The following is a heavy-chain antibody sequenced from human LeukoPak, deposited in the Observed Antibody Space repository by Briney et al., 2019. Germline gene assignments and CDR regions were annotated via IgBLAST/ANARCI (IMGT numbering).Heavy chain of an antibody. D-gene: IGHD6-19*01. CDR2: ISYDGTNK. CDR3: AKIAVAGSYGMDV. J-gene: IGHJ6*02. Sequence: GGSLRLSCAASGFTFSSYGMHWVSQAPGKGLEWVAVISYDGTNKYYADSVKGRFTISRDNSKNTLYLQMNSLRAEDTAVYYCAKIAVAGSYGMDVWGQGTTVTVSS. CDR1: GFTFSSYG. V-gene: IGHV3-30*18.